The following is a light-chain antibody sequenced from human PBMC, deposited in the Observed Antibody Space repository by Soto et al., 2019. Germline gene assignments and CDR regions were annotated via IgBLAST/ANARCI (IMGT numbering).Light chain of an antibody. CDR2: GAS. Sequence: IVLTQSPATLSLSPWERATLSCRARQTVSTYLSWYQHKPGQAPRLLIYGASNRATGIPARFSGSGSGTDSTLTISSLEPEDSAVYYCQQRYNWLTFGGGTKVDIK. V-gene: IGKV3-11*01. CDR1: QTVSTY. J-gene: IGKJ4*01. CDR3: QQRYNWLT.